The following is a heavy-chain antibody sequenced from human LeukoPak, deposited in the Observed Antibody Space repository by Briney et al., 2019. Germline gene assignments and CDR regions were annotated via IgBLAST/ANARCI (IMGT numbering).Heavy chain of an antibody. Sequence: GGSLRLSCAASGFTFSSYGMHWVRQAPGKGLEWVAVISYDGSNKYYADSVKGRFTISRDNSKNTLYLQMNSLRAEDTAVYYRAKDRCSSTSCHLDYWGQGTLVTVSS. CDR1: GFTFSSYG. D-gene: IGHD2-2*01. J-gene: IGHJ4*02. CDR3: AKDRCSSTSCHLDY. CDR2: ISYDGSNK. V-gene: IGHV3-30*18.